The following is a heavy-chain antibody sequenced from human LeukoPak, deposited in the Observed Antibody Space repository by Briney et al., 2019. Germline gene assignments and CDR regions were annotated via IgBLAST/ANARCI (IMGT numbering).Heavy chain of an antibody. V-gene: IGHV1-69*13. CDR1: GGTLSSYV. J-gene: IGHJ4*02. Sequence: SVKVSCKASGGTLSSYVISWVRQAPGQGLEWMGGIIPIFGTANYAQKFQGRVTITADESTSTAYMELSSPRSEDTAVYYCARRPRYCSGGSCYDYWGQGTLITVSS. CDR3: ARRPRYCSGGSCYDY. D-gene: IGHD2-15*01. CDR2: IIPIFGTA.